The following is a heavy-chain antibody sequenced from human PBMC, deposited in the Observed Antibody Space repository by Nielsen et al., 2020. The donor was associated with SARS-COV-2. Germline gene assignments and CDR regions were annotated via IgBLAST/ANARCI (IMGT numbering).Heavy chain of an antibody. CDR1: GGTFSSYA. Sequence: SVKVSCKASGGTFSSYAISWVRQAPGQGLEWMGGIIPIFGTANYAQKFQGRVTITADESTSTAYMELSSLRSEDTAVYYCARESGSVVPAAYYYYGMDVWGQGTTVTVSS. J-gene: IGHJ6*02. V-gene: IGHV1-69*13. CDR2: IIPIFGTA. CDR3: ARESGSVVPAAYYYYGMDV. D-gene: IGHD2-2*01.